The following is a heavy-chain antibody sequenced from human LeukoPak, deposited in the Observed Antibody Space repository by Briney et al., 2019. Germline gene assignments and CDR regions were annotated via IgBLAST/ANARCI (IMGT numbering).Heavy chain of an antibody. CDR1: GGSFSGYY. J-gene: IGHJ4*02. D-gene: IGHD3-16*01. CDR3: ARGRDMITFGGVLAFDH. V-gene: IGHV4-34*01. Sequence: SETLSLTCAVYGGSFSGYYWSWIRQPPGKGLEWIGEINHSGSTNYSPSLKSRVTMSVDTSKNQFSLRLNSVTAADMAVYYCARGRDMITFGGVLAFDHWSQGTQVTVSS. CDR2: INHSGST.